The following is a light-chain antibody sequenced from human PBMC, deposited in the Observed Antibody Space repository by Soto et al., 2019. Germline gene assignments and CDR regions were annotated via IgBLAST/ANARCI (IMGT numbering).Light chain of an antibody. J-gene: IGLJ3*02. Sequence: QSVLTKPPSVAGAPGERVTISCTGSSSNIGAGYDEHWYQQLPGTAPKLLIYGNSNRPSGVPDRFSGSKSGTSASLAITGLRAEDEADYYCQSYDSSLSGWVFGGGTKLTVL. CDR3: QSYDSSLSGWV. CDR2: GNS. CDR1: SSNIGAGYD. V-gene: IGLV1-40*01.